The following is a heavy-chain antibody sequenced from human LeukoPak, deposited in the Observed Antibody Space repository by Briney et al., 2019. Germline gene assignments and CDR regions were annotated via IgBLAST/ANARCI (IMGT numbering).Heavy chain of an antibody. J-gene: IGHJ4*02. V-gene: IGHV3-30-3*01. CDR2: ISYDGSNK. CDR3: AREVLGSYYFDY. Sequence: GGSLRLSCAASGFTFSSYAMHWVRQAPGKGLEWVAVISYDGSNKYYADSVEGRFTISRDNSKNTLYLQMNSLRAEDTAVYYCAREVLGSYYFDYWGQGTLVTVSS. D-gene: IGHD4/OR15-4a*01. CDR1: GFTFSSYA.